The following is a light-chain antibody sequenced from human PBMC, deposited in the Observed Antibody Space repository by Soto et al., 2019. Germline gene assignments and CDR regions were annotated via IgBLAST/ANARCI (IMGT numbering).Light chain of an antibody. CDR2: DVI. J-gene: IGLJ1*01. CDR3: SSYTGSNPFI. Sequence: QYVLTQPRSVSGSPGQSVTISCTGTSSDVGGYTYVSWYQQYPGKAPKVMIYDVIKRPSGVPDRFSGSKSGNTASLTISGLQAEDEADYFCSSYTGSNPFIFGTGTKVTVL. CDR1: SSDVGGYTY. V-gene: IGLV2-11*01.